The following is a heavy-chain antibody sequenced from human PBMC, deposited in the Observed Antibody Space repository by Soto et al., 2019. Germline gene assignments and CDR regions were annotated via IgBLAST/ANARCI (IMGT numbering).Heavy chain of an antibody. CDR1: GGSVSSGSYY. CDR2: IYYSGST. Sequence: SETLSLTCTVSGGSVSSGSYYWSWIRQPPGKGLEWIGYIYYSGSTNYNPSLKSRVTISVDTSKNQFSLKLSSVAAADTAVYYCARDRLLPQMNFGYWGQGTLVTVSS. V-gene: IGHV4-61*01. J-gene: IGHJ4*02. CDR3: ARDRLLPQMNFGY. D-gene: IGHD2-21*02.